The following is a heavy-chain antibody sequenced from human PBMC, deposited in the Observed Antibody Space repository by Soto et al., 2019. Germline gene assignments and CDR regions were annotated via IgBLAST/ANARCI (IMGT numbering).Heavy chain of an antibody. CDR2: INHRRST. V-gene: IGHV4-34*01. D-gene: IGHD3-22*01. CDR1: GGSFSGYY. Sequence: SETLSLTCAVYGGSFSGYYWTWIRQPPGKGLEWIGEINHRRSTSYNPSLKRRVTMSIDTSKNQFSLHLSSVTAADTAVYYCARHFYDSSGYYYLHDYWGQGTLVTVSS. J-gene: IGHJ4*02. CDR3: ARHFYDSSGYYYLHDY.